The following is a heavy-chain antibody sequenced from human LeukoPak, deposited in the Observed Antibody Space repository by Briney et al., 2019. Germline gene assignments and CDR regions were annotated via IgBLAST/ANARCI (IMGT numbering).Heavy chain of an antibody. V-gene: IGHV3-9*01. J-gene: IGHJ4*02. CDR2: ISWNSGSI. Sequence: SGGSLRLSCAASGFTFSSYWMNWARQAPGKGLEWVSGISWNSGSIGYADSVKGRFTISRDNAKNSLYLQMNSLRAEDTALYYCANWADYGEYFDYWGQGTLVTVSS. CDR3: ANWADYGEYFDY. D-gene: IGHD4-17*01. CDR1: GFTFSSYW.